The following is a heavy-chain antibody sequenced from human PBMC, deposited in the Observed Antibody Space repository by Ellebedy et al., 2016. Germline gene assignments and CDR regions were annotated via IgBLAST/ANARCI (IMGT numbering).Heavy chain of an antibody. CDR3: ARYYGSGTYSLDY. J-gene: IGHJ4*02. CDR2: INTDGSDT. CDR1: GFTFSSYW. V-gene: IGHV3-74*01. Sequence: GGSLRLSCAGSGFTFSSYWMHWVRQAPGKGLVWVSRINTDGSDTSYADPVKGRFTISRDNAKNTLYLQMDSLRAEDTAVYYCARYYGSGTYSLDYWGQGIMVTVSS. D-gene: IGHD3-10*01.